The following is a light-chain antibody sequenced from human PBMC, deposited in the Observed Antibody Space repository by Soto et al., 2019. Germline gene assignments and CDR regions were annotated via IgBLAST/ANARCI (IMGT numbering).Light chain of an antibody. J-gene: IGKJ5*01. Sequence: DIVMTQSPLSLPVTPGEPASMSCRSSQSLLHSNGYNYFDWYLQKPGQSPQLLIYLGSNRASGVPDRFSGSGSVTDFTLKISRVEAEDVGVYYCMQALQIPPTFGQGTRLEIK. CDR2: LGS. CDR1: QSLLHSNGYNY. CDR3: MQALQIPPT. V-gene: IGKV2-28*01.